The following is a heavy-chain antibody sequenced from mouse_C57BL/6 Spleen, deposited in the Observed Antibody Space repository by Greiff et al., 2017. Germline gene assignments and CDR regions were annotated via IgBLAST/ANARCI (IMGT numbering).Heavy chain of an antibody. CDR2: ISDGGSYN. J-gene: IGHJ3*01. V-gene: IGHV5-4*01. CDR3: ARDWYCGSSWTSCLAY. CDR1: GFTFSSYA. Sequence: EVQLVESGGGLVKPGGSLKLSCAASGFTFSSYAMSWVRQTPEKRLEWVATISDGGSYNYYPDTVKGRFTSSSDNAKNNLYLQMSHLKSEDTAMYYCARDWYCGSSWTSCLAYWGQGTLVTVSA. D-gene: IGHD1-1*01.